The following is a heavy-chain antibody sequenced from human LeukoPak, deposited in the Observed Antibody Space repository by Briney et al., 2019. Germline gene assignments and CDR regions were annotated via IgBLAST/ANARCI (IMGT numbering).Heavy chain of an antibody. V-gene: IGHV3-72*01. Sequence: GGSLRLSCAASGFTFSSYWMSWVRQAPGKGLERVGRSRNRAKSYTTDYAASVKGRFTISRDDSKSTLYLQMNSLETEDTAVYYCSRDATGDHWGQGTLVSVSS. CDR2: SRNRAKSYTT. J-gene: IGHJ4*02. CDR1: GFTFSSYW. CDR3: SRDATGDH.